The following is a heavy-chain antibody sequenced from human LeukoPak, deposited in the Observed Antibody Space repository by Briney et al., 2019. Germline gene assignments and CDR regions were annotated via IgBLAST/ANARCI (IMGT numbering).Heavy chain of an antibody. V-gene: IGHV4-34*01. CDR2: IEHAGRS. J-gene: IGHJ4*01. CDR3: AREAVRATGSPYFFDS. CDR1: GESLSDYY. D-gene: IGHD3-9*01. Sequence: SETLSLTCAVYGESLSDYYWSWIRQTPGTRLEWIGEIEHAGRSNYSPYLKRRVVMSVDTSKNQFSLKVNSVTAAETGVYYCAREAVRATGSPYFFDSWGHGTLVTVSS.